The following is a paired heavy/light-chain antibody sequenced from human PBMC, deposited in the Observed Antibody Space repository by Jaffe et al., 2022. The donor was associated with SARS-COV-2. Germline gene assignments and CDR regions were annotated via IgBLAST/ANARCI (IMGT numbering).Heavy chain of an antibody. D-gene: IGHD3-16*01. CDR3: ARSPMATGRGGGWFDP. V-gene: IGHV4-39*01. J-gene: IGHJ5*02. CDR1: GGSISSNSYY. Sequence: QLQLQESGPGLVKPSETLSLTCTVSGGSISSNSYYWGWIRQPPGKGLEWIGSIYYSGSTYYNPSLKSRVTISVDTSRNQFSLRLSSVTAADTAVYYCARSPMATGRGGGWFDPWGQGTLVTVSS. CDR2: IYYSGST.
Light chain of an antibody. CDR2: AAS. J-gene: IGKJ5*01. V-gene: IGKV1-39*01. CDR3: QQSYNTPPIT. CDR1: QSISNY. Sequence: DIQMTQSPSSLSASVGDRVTITCRASQSISNYLNWYQQKPGKAPNLLIYAASSLQSGVPSRFSGSGSGTDFTLTISSLQPEDFATYYCQQSYNTPPITFGQGTRLEIK.